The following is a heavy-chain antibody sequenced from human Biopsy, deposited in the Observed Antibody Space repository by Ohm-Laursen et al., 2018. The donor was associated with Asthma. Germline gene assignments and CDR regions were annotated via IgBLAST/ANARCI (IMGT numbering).Heavy chain of an antibody. J-gene: IGHJ4*02. V-gene: IGHV3-9*01. Sequence: SLRFSCAAPGFKFDEYTMHWVRQAPGKGLEWVSGISWNSATIGYADSVEGRFTISRDNAKNSVFLHMDSLRPEDTAFYYCAKVRSDWVITESFDYWGQGVLVTVSS. CDR1: GFKFDEYT. CDR3: AKVRSDWVITESFDY. CDR2: ISWNSATI. D-gene: IGHD3-22*01.